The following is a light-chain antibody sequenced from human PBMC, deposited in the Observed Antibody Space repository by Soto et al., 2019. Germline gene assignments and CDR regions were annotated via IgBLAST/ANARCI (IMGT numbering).Light chain of an antibody. V-gene: IGKV3-11*01. Sequence: IVLRQSPVTLALSPGERAVLSCKASQSVSTSLAWYQHKPGQAPRLFIYDASKRAPGIPARFSGSGSGTDFTLTISSLEPEDFAVYYCQVRDVWPSFGQGTKV. CDR3: QVRDVWPS. CDR2: DAS. CDR1: QSVSTS. J-gene: IGKJ1*01.